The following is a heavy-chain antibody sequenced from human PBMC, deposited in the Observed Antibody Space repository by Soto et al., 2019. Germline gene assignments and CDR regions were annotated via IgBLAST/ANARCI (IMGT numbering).Heavy chain of an antibody. Sequence: QVQLQESGPGLVKPSQTLSLTCTVSGDSISSGDHYWRWIRQPPGKGLEWIGYIYYSGTTYSRPSLQSRVTISVHTSKNQFSLKLNSVAAADTAVYYCARGAYSDSSSYFDYWGQGTLVPVSS. V-gene: IGHV4-30-4*01. CDR2: IYYSGTT. D-gene: IGHD6-6*01. CDR1: GDSISSGDHY. CDR3: ARGAYSDSSSYFDY. J-gene: IGHJ4*02.